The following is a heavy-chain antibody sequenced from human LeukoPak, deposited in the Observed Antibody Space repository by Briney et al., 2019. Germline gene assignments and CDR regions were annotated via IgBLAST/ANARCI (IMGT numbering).Heavy chain of an antibody. CDR2: ISHEGDS. Sequence: SETLSLTCAVYGVSLRGYYWSWIRQSPEKGLVWIGEISHEGDSIYNPSLKSRVTLSVDMSKNQFSLKLRSVTAADTAVYYCARGRNYVSDYYFDVWGKGTTVIVSS. D-gene: IGHD1-7*01. CDR3: ARGRNYVSDYYFDV. J-gene: IGHJ6*03. CDR1: GVSLRGYY. V-gene: IGHV4-34*01.